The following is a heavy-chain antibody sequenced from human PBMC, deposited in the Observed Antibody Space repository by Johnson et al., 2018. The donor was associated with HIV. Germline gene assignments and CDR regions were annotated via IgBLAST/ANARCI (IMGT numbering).Heavy chain of an antibody. CDR1: GFTFSSSW. V-gene: IGHV3-52*01. J-gene: IGHJ3*02. Sequence: VQLVESGGGLVQPGGSLRLSCAASGFTFSSSWMHWVCQAPEKGLEWVADIKCDGSEKYYVDSVKGRFTISRDNAKNSLYLQMNSLRAEDTAVYYCAKERGIVVVRDAFDSWGQGTMVTVSS. CDR3: AKERGIVVVRDAFDS. CDR2: IKCDGSEK. D-gene: IGHD3-22*01.